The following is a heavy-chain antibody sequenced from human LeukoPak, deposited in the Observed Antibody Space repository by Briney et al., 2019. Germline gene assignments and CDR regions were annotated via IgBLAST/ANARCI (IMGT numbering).Heavy chain of an antibody. CDR3: ARVGLGITIFGVVRYGMDV. V-gene: IGHV4-34*01. CDR1: GGSFSGYY. CDR2: INHSGST. J-gene: IGHJ6*02. D-gene: IGHD3-3*01. Sequence: SETLSLTCAVYGGSFSGYYWSWIRQPPGKGLEWIGEINHSGSTNYNPSLKSRVTISVDTSKNQFSLKLSSVIAADAAVYYCARVGLGITIFGVVRYGMDVWGQGTTVTVSS.